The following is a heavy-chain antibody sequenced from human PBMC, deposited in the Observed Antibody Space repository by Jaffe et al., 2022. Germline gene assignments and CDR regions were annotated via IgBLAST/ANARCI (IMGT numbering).Heavy chain of an antibody. CDR3: ARGFGVQGELEMDV. CDR1: GFSLSTSGMC. CDR2: IDWDDDK. V-gene: IGHV2-70*01. J-gene: IGHJ6*04. Sequence: QVTLRESGPALVKPTQTLTLTCTFSGFSLSTSGMCVSWIRQPPGKALEWLALIDWDDDKYYSTSLKTRLTISKDTSKNQVVLTMTNMDPVDTATYYCARGFGVQGELEMDVWGKGTTVTVSS. D-gene: IGHD3-10*01.